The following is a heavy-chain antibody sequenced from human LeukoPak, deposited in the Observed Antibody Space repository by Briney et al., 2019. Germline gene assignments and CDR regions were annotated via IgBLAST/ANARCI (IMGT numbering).Heavy chain of an antibody. CDR1: GFTFSSYA. CDR3: GRQAAPDY. D-gene: IGHD2-15*01. Sequence: GGSLRLSCAASGFTFSSYAMHWVRQAPGKGLEWVAVMSYVGSNKYYADSVKGRFTISRDNAKNSLYLQMNNLRAEDTALYYCGRQAAPDYWGQGTLVTVSS. CDR2: MSYVGSNK. V-gene: IGHV3-30*04. J-gene: IGHJ4*02.